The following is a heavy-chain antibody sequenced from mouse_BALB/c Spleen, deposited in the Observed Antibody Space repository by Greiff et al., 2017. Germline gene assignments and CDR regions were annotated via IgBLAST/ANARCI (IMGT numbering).Heavy chain of an antibody. CDR3: ARQTTARGDY. CDR2: ISNGGGST. V-gene: IGHV5-12-2*01. CDR1: GFTFSSYT. D-gene: IGHD1-2*01. J-gene: IGHJ4*01. Sequence: EVKLMESGGGLVQPGGSLKLSCAASGFTFSSYTMSWVRQTPEKRLEWVAYISNGGGSTYYPDTVKGRFTISRDNAKNTLYLQMSSLKSEDTAMYYCARQTTARGDYWGQGTSVTVSS.